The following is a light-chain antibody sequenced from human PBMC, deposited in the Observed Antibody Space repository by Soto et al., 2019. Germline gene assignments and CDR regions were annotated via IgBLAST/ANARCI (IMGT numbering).Light chain of an antibody. J-gene: IGKJ4*01. Sequence: AIQLTQSPSSLSASVGDRVTLTCRASQGISSALAWYQQKPGKAPKLLIYDASSLYSGVPSNFSGSGSGTDFTLTISSLQPEDFATYYCQQFHNYPLTFGGGTKVEIK. CDR2: DAS. CDR3: QQFHNYPLT. V-gene: IGKV1D-13*01. CDR1: QGISSA.